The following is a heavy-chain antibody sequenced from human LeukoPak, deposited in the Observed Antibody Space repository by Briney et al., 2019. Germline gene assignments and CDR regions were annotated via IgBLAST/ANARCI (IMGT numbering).Heavy chain of an antibody. CDR2: VYYSGTI. J-gene: IGHJ6*03. CDR1: GDSISSSRYY. V-gene: IGHV4-39*01. CDR3: ARRWNYGRNYYIDV. Sequence: PSETLSLTCTVSGDSISSSRYYWVWIRQPPGKGLEWIGSVYYSGTIYSNPSLKSPVTTSVDTSNNQFSLKLHSVTAADTAVYYCARRWNYGRNYYIDVWGNGATVSVSS. D-gene: IGHD1-7*01.